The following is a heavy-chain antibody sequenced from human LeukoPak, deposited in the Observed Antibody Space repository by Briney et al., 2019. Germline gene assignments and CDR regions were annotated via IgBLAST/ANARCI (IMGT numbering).Heavy chain of an antibody. J-gene: IGHJ4*02. CDR3: ARARTYYDILTGYLDY. CDR1: GYTFTSYY. Sequence: ASVKVSCKASGYTFTSYYMHWVRQAPGQGLEWMGIINPSGGSTSYAQKFQGRVTMTRDTSTSTVYMELSSLRSEDTAVYYCARARTYYDILTGYLDYWGQGTLVTVSS. D-gene: IGHD3-9*01. V-gene: IGHV1-46*01. CDR2: INPSGGST.